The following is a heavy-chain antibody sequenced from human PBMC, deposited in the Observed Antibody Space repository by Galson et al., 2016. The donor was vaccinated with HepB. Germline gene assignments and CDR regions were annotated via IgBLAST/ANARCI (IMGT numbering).Heavy chain of an antibody. CDR3: TRDLHGDGPNPAVHRGDY. CDR1: GFTLNTNN. Sequence: SLRLSCAVSGFTLNTNNMTRVRQAPGKGLEWVSVIFGGGSTYYADSVAGRFIISKDDSQNIVYLQMKSLTADDTAVNYCTRDLHGDGPNPAVHRGDYWGQGTLVTVSS. D-gene: IGHD3-10*01. CDR2: IFGGGST. J-gene: IGHJ4*02. V-gene: IGHV3-53*01.